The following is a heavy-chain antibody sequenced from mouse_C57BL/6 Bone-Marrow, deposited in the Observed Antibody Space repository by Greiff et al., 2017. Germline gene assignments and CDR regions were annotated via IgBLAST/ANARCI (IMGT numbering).Heavy chain of an antibody. D-gene: IGHD2-1*01. J-gene: IGHJ4*01. CDR2: ISDGGSYT. CDR3: ARAGAIYYGNYVGYAMDY. V-gene: IGHV5-4*03. Sequence: EVKLQESGGGLVKPGGSLKLSCAASGFTFSSYAMSWVRQTPEKRLEWVATISDGGSYTYYPDNVKGRFTISRDNAKNNLYLQMSHLKSEDTAMYYCARAGAIYYGNYVGYAMDYWGQGTSVTVSS. CDR1: GFTFSSYA.